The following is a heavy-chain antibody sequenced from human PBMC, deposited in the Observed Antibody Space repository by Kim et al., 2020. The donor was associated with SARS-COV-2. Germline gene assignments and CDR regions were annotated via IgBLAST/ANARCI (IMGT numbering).Heavy chain of an antibody. CDR3: ARCEVGAITLFDY. CDR2: IYYSGST. D-gene: IGHD1-26*01. J-gene: IGHJ4*02. CDR1: GGSISSSSYY. V-gene: IGHV4-39*01. Sequence: SETLSLTCTVSGGSISSSSYYWGWIRQPPGKGLEWIGSIYYSGSTYYNPSLKSRVTISVDTSKNQFSLKLSSVTAADTAVYYCARCEVGAITLFDYWGQGTLVTVSS.